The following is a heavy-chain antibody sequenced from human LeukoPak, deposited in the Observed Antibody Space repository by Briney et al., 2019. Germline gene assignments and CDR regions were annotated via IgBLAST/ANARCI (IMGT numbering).Heavy chain of an antibody. V-gene: IGHV4-38-2*02. CDR2: IYHSGST. D-gene: IGHD6-19*01. CDR3: ARRGGWLAPFDY. J-gene: IGHJ4*02. CDR1: GYSISSGYY. Sequence: SETLSLTCTVSGYSISSGYYWAWIRQPPGKGLEWIGSIYHSGSTYYNPSLKSRVTISVDTSKNQFSLKLSSVTAADTAVYYCARRGGWLAPFDYWGQGTLVTVSS.